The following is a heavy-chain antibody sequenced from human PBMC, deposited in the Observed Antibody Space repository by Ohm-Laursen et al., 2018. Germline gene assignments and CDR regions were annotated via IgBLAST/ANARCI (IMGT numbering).Heavy chain of an antibody. D-gene: IGHD3-10*01. CDR1: GYPISSGYY. CDR2: IYHSGST. CDR3: ARDPYYYGSGPGGYFDY. J-gene: IGHJ4*02. V-gene: IGHV4-38-2*02. Sequence: SDTLSLTCAVSGYPISSGYYWGWIRQPPGKGLEWIGSIYHSGSTYYNPSLKSRVTISVDTSKNHFSLKLSSVTAADTAVYYCARDPYYYGSGPGGYFDYWGQGTLVTVSS.